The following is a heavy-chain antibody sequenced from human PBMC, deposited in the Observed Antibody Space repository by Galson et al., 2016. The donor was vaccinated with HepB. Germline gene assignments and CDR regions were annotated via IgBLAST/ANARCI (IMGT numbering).Heavy chain of an antibody. J-gene: IGHJ4*02. V-gene: IGHV3-30*18. CDR1: GFTFSSYG. D-gene: IGHD5-24*01. Sequence: SLRLSCAASGFTFSSYGMYWVRQAPGKGLEWVAVISFDGNNKYYADSVKGRFTISRDNSKNMFYLQMNSLRPGDTAVYYCAKGGLEMAWDWGQGTLVTVSS. CDR2: ISFDGNNK. CDR3: AKGGLEMAWD.